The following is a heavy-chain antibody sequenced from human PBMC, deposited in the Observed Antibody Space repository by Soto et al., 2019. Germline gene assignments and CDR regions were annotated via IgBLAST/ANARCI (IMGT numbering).Heavy chain of an antibody. CDR3: AKGEQEVVVAATVDY. V-gene: IGHV3-30*18. CDR1: GFTFSSYG. Sequence: QVQLVESGGGVVQPGRSLRLSCAASGFTFSSYGMHWVRQAPGKGLEWVAVISYDGSNKYYADSVKGRFTISRDNSKNTLYLQMNSLRAEDTAVYYFAKGEQEVVVAATVDYWGQGTLVTVSS. D-gene: IGHD2-15*01. J-gene: IGHJ4*02. CDR2: ISYDGSNK.